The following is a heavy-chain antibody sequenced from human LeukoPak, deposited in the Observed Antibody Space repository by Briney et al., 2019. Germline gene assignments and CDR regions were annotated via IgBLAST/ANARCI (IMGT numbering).Heavy chain of an antibody. D-gene: IGHD4-23*01. J-gene: IGHJ4*02. V-gene: IGHV5-51*01. CDR3: ARHDFHTVVTPGRY. CDR2: IYPGYSDT. Sequence: GEALKISCKGSGYSFTSYWIGWGRQMPGKGLEGMGRIYPGYSDTRYSPSFQLQGTISADKSTSTAYLQVSSLNASAPAMYYCARHDFHTVVTPGRYWGQGTLVTVSS. CDR1: GYSFTSYW.